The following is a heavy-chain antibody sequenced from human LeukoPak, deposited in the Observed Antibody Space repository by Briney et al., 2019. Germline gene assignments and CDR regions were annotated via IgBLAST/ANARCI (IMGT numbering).Heavy chain of an antibody. CDR2: IYYSGST. CDR1: GGSFSSYY. Sequence: SETLSLTCTVSGGSFSSYYWSWIRQPPGKGLEWIGYIYYSGSTNYNPSLKSRVTISVDTSKNQFSLKLSSVTAADTAVYYCARGAYDFWSGYYYAFDIWGQGTMVTVSS. D-gene: IGHD3-3*01. CDR3: ARGAYDFWSGYYYAFDI. V-gene: IGHV4-59*01. J-gene: IGHJ3*02.